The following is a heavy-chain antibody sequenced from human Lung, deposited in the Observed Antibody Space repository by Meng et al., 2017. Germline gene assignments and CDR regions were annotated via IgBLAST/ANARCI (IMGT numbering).Heavy chain of an antibody. D-gene: IGHD6-13*01. CDR2: INPKSGDT. CDR3: ARDEDISAAGKLFGDY. CDR1: GYTFPDYW. V-gene: IGHV1-2*06. J-gene: IGHJ4*02. Sequence: QVPAGQVGGAVKKPGASVKVSCRASGYTFPDYWLHWVRRAPGQGLEWMGRINPKSGDTHYAQRFQGRVTMTGDTSISTAYMELSGLRSDDTAMYYCARDEDISAAGKLFGDYWGQGTLVTVSS.